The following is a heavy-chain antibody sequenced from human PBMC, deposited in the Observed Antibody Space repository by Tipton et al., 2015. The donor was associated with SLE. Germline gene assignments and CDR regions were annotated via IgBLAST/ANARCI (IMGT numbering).Heavy chain of an antibody. D-gene: IGHD2-2*01. V-gene: IGHV4-39*07. CDR2: VYHTGSA. CDR1: GASISNSSWH. CDR3: ARHGYGPAATSYYFDS. J-gene: IGHJ4*02. Sequence: TLSLTCHVSGASISNSSWHWNWIRQTPGKGLEWLGSVYHTGSAFYNPSLKSRLSISVDTSMNQFSLRLSSVTAADTAVYFCARHGYGPAATSYYFDSWGQGTLVTVSS.